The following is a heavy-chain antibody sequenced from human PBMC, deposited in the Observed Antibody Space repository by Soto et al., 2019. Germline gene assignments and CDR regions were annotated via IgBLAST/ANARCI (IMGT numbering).Heavy chain of an antibody. Sequence: TSETLSLTCAVYGGSFSGYYWSWIRQPPGKGLEWIGEINHSGSTNYNPSLKSRVTISVDTSKNQFSLKLSSVTAADTAVYYCARAPMDVWGQGTTVTVSS. V-gene: IGHV4-34*01. CDR3: ARAPMDV. CDR1: GGSFSGYY. CDR2: INHSGST. J-gene: IGHJ6*02.